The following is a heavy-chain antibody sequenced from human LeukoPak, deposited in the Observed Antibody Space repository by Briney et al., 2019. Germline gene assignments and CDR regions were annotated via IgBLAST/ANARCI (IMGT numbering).Heavy chain of an antibody. J-gene: IGHJ4*02. D-gene: IGHD3-22*01. CDR2: IYYSGST. Sequence: SETLSLTCTVSGDSTSSDRYYGGWVRQPPGKGLEWIGYIYYSGSTYYNPSLKSRVTISVDTSKNQFSLKLSSVTAADTAVYYCARGGGYDSSGSNYLFDYWGQGTLVTVSS. CDR1: GDSTSSDRYY. CDR3: ARGGGYDSSGSNYLFDY. V-gene: IGHV4-30-4*08.